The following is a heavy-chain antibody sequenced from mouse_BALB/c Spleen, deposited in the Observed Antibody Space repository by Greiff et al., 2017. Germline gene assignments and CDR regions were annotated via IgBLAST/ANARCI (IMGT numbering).Heavy chain of an antibody. Sequence: QVQLKESGPGLVAPSQSLSITCTVSGFSLTGYGVNWVRQPPGKGLEWLGMIWGDGSTDYNSALKSRLSISKDNSKSQVFLKMNSLQTDDTARYYCARGLTTVVGPFAYWGQGTLVTVSA. J-gene: IGHJ3*01. CDR3: ARGLTTVVGPFAY. D-gene: IGHD1-1*01. CDR2: IWGDGST. V-gene: IGHV2-6-7*01. CDR1: GFSLTGYG.